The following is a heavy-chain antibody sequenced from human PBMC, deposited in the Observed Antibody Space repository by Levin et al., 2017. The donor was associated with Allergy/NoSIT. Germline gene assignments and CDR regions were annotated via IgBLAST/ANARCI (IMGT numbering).Heavy chain of an antibody. Sequence: TGESLKISCAASGFTFSSYWMSWVRQAPGKGLEWVANIKQDGSEKYYVDSVKGRFTISRDNAKNSLYLQMNSLRAEDTAVYYCARDQFTSSWYDAFDIWGQGTMVTVSS. V-gene: IGHV3-7*04. CDR2: IKQDGSEK. D-gene: IGHD6-13*01. CDR1: GFTFSSYW. CDR3: ARDQFTSSWYDAFDI. J-gene: IGHJ3*02.